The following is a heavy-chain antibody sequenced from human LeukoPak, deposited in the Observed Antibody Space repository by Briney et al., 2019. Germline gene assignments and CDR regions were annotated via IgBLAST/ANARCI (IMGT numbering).Heavy chain of an antibody. D-gene: IGHD6-19*01. Sequence: GGSLRLSCAASGFTFSTYCMHWVRQAPGKGPMWVSRICPDGTVTNYADSVKARFIISRDNARNTVYLQMNSLRVEDTAVYYCAGGGAGAGPDQYFFHYWGQGTLVTVSS. CDR3: AGGGAGAGPDQYFFHY. CDR2: ICPDGTVT. J-gene: IGHJ4*02. V-gene: IGHV3-74*01. CDR1: GFTFSTYC.